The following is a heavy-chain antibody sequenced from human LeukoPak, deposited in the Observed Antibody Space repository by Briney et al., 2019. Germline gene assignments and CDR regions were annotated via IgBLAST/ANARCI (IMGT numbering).Heavy chain of an antibody. Sequence: SEILSLTCTVSGGSVSSGSYYWSWIRQPPGKGLEWIGYIYYSGSTNYNPSLKSRVTISVDTSKNQFSLKLSSVTAADTAVYYCARSIRYYGSGSYYQRYWYFDLWGRGTLVTVSS. V-gene: IGHV4-61*01. J-gene: IGHJ2*01. CDR1: GGSVSSGSYY. CDR2: IYYSGST. CDR3: ARSIRYYGSGSYYQRYWYFDL. D-gene: IGHD3-10*01.